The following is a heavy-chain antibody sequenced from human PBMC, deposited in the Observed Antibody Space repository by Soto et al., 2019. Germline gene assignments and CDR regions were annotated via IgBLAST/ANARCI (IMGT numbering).Heavy chain of an antibody. CDR2: IYYSGTT. D-gene: IGHD3-10*01. CDR3: ARGFRITMVQGVIFYAFDI. CDR1: GYSISSSNW. V-gene: IGHV4-28*03. J-gene: IGHJ3*02. Sequence: PSETLSLTCAVSGYSISSSNWWGWIRQPPGKGLEWIGYIYYSGTTYYNPSLKSRVTMSVDTSKNQFSLKLSSVTAADTAVYYCARGFRITMVQGVIFYAFDIWGQGTMVTVSS.